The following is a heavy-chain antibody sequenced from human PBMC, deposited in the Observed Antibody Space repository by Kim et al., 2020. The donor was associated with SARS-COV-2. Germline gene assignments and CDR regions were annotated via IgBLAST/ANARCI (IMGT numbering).Heavy chain of an antibody. CDR1: GFTFSSYG. V-gene: IGHV3-33*06. CDR3: AKGYTWDYSNYYYYYGMDV. J-gene: IGHJ6*02. Sequence: GGSLRLSCAASGFTFSSYGMHWVRQAPGKGLEWVAVIWYDGSNKYYADSVKGRFTISRDNSKNTLYLQMNSLRAEDTAVYYCAKGYTWDYSNYYYYYGMDVWGQGTTVTRLL. D-gene: IGHD4-4*01. CDR2: IWYDGSNK.